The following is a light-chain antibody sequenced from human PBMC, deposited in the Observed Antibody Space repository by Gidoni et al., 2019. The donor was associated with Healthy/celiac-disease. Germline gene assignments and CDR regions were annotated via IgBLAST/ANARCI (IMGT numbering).Light chain of an antibody. V-gene: IGKV3-11*01. J-gene: IGKJ4*01. Sequence: EIVLTQSPATLSLSPGERATLSCRASQSVSSYLVWYQQKPGQAPRLLIYDASNRATGIPARFSGSGSGTDFTLTISSLEPEDFAVYYCQQRSNWPPTFXGXTKVEIK. CDR1: QSVSSY. CDR3: QQRSNWPPT. CDR2: DAS.